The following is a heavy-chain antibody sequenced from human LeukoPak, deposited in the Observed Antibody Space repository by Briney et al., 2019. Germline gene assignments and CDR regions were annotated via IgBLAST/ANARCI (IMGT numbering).Heavy chain of an antibody. D-gene: IGHD1-14*01. CDR2: ISAYNGNT. CDR3: ARGDGGIDDY. CDR1: GYTFTSYG. V-gene: IGHV1-18*01. J-gene: IGHJ4*02. Sequence: ASVKVSCKASGYTFTSYGISWVRQAPGQGLEWMGWISAYNGNTNYAQKLQGRVTITRNTSISTAYMELSSLRSEDTAVYYCARGDGGIDDYWGQGTLVTVSS.